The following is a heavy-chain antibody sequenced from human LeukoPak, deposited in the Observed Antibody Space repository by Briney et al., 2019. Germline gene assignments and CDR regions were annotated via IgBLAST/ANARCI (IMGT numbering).Heavy chain of an antibody. CDR1: GGTFSSYA. V-gene: IGHV1-69*04. D-gene: IGHD2-2*01. Sequence: SVKVSCKASGGTFSSYAISWVRQAPGQGLEWMGRIIPIFGIGNYAQKFQGRVTITADKSTSTAYMELSSLRSEDTAVYYCARDPNIVVVPAATDYYYGMDVWGQGTTVTVSS. CDR2: IIPIFGIG. CDR3: ARDPNIVVVPAATDYYYGMDV. J-gene: IGHJ6*02.